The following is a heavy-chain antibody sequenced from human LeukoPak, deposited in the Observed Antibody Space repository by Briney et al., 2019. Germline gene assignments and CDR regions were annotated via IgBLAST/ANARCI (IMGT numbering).Heavy chain of an antibody. D-gene: IGHD3-22*01. V-gene: IGHV4-34*01. Sequence: SETLSLTCAVYGGSFSDYYWSWIRQPPGKGLEWIGEINHSGSTNYNPSLKSQVTISVDTSKNQFSLKLTSVTAADTAVYYCARVGHYDSSGYYIAYWGQGTLVTVSS. CDR3: ARVGHYDSSGYYIAY. J-gene: IGHJ4*02. CDR2: INHSGST. CDR1: GGSFSDYY.